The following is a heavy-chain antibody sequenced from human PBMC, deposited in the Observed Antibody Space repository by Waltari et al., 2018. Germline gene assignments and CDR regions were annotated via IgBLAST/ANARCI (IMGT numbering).Heavy chain of an antibody. V-gene: IGHV1-69*12. Sequence: QVQLVQSGAEVMKPGSSVKVSCEASGGTFSSDAISWERPAPGVRLEWMGGIIPIFGTANYAQKFQGRVTITADESTSTAYMELSSLRSEDTAVYYCASPYCSSTSCYRGVAFDIWGQGTMVNVSS. D-gene: IGHD2-2*01. CDR2: IIPIFGTA. CDR3: ASPYCSSTSCYRGVAFDI. J-gene: IGHJ3*02. CDR1: GGTFSSDA.